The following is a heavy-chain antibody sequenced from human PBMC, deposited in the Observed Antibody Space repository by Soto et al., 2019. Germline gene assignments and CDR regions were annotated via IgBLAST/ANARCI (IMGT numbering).Heavy chain of an antibody. V-gene: IGHV4-61*01. D-gene: IGHD6-13*01. CDR3: ARDQSRTAAPDAFDI. J-gene: IGHJ3*02. Sequence: SETLSLTCTVSGGSVSSGSYYWSWIRQPPGKGLEWIGYIYYSGSTNYNPSLKSRVTISVDTSKNQFSLKLSSVTAADTAVYYCARDQSRTAAPDAFDIWGQGTMVTVSS. CDR2: IYYSGST. CDR1: GGSVSSGSYY.